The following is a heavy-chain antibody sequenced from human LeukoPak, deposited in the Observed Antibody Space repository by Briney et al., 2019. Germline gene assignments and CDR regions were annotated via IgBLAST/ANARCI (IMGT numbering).Heavy chain of an antibody. CDR1: GFTFTDTY. CDR3: TRDPRRLDY. CDR2: ISPSGTEI. V-gene: IGHV3-11*01. J-gene: IGHJ4*02. Sequence: GGSLRLSCAVSGFTFTDTYMTWIRQAPGKGLGSLSYISPSGTEISYAGSVKGRFTISRHNANNSLYLQMNSLRAEDTAVYYCTRDPRRLDYWGQGTLVTVSS.